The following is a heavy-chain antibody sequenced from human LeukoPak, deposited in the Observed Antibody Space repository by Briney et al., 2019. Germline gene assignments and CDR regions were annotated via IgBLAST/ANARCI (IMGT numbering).Heavy chain of an antibody. CDR3: ARTPFNIVVVPAAIEVQSNFYMDV. CDR2: ISYDGSNK. D-gene: IGHD2-2*01. Sequence: PGGSLRLSCAASGFTFTNYAMHWVRQAPGKGLEWVAIISYDGSNKYYADSVKGRFTISRDNSKNTLYLQMNSLRAEDTAVYYCARTPFNIVVVPAAIEVQSNFYMDVWGKGTTVTISS. J-gene: IGHJ6*03. V-gene: IGHV3-30*04. CDR1: GFTFTNYA.